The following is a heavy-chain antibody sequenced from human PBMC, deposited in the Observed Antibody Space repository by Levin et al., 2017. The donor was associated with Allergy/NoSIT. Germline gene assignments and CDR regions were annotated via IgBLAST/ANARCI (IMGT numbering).Heavy chain of an antibody. D-gene: IGHD3-10*01. CDR2: INPSGGST. J-gene: IGHJ4*02. Sequence: GESLKISCKASGYTFTSYYMHWVRQAPGQGLEWMGIINPSGGSTSYAQKFQGRVTMTRDTSTSTVYMELSSLRSEDTAVYYCARAMGVLLWFGELSEFDYWGQGTLVTVSS. CDR3: ARAMGVLLWFGELSEFDY. CDR1: GYTFTSYY. V-gene: IGHV1-46*01.